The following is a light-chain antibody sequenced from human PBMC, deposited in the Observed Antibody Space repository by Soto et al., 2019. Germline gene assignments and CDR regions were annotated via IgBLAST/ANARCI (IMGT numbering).Light chain of an antibody. J-gene: IGKJ4*01. CDR3: HHYNSYPLT. CDR2: DAS. V-gene: IGKV1-5*01. CDR1: QSISGW. Sequence: DIQMTQSPSTLSASVGDRVTITCRASQSISGWLAWYQQKPGKAPKLLIHDASTLESGVPSRFSGSGSGTVFTLTISGLQPDDFASYYCHHYNSYPLTFGGGTKVAIK.